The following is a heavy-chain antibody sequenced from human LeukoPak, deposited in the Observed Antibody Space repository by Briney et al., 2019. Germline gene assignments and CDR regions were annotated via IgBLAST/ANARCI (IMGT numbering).Heavy chain of an antibody. V-gene: IGHV3-74*01. Sequence: PGGSLRLPCAASGFTSSSYWMHWVRQAPGKGLVWVSRIKTDGSSTDYADSVKGRFTISRDNAKNTMYLQMNSLRAEDTAVYYCARGVSGTGPDIWGLGTMVTVSS. D-gene: IGHD5/OR15-5a*01. CDR2: IKTDGSST. CDR3: ARGVSGTGPDI. J-gene: IGHJ3*02. CDR1: GFTSSSYW.